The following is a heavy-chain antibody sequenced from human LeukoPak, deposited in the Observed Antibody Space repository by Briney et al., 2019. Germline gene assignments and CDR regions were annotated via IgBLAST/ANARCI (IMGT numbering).Heavy chain of an antibody. CDR3: AREYFGLLDY. CDR2: IYYSGST. Sequence: SETLSLTCTVSGGSISSSSYYWGWIRQPPGKGLEWIGSIYYSGSTYYNPSLKSRVTISVDTSKNQFSLKLSSVTAADTAVYYCAREYFGLLDYWGQGTLVTVSS. V-gene: IGHV4-39*02. CDR1: GGSISSSSYY. D-gene: IGHD3/OR15-3a*01. J-gene: IGHJ4*02.